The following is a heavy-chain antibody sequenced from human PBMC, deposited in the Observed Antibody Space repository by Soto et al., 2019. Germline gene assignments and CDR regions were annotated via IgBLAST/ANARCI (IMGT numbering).Heavy chain of an antibody. J-gene: IGHJ4*02. V-gene: IGHV4-30-2*01. CDR3: ARSYGDYVHFDY. CDR2: IYHSGST. Sequence: SETLSLTCAVSGGSISSGGYSWSWIRQPPGKGLEWIGYIYHSGSTYYNPSLKSRVTISVDRSKNQFSLKLSSVTAAGTAVYYCARSYGDYVHFDYWGQGTLVTVSS. D-gene: IGHD4-17*01. CDR1: GGSISSGGYS.